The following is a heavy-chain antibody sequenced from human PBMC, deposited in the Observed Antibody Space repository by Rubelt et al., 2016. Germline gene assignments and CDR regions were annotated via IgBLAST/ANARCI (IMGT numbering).Heavy chain of an antibody. D-gene: IGHD6-13*01. Sequence: QVQLQESGPGLVKPSETLSLTCTVSSGSVSSGVYYWSWIRQPPGKGLEWIGEINHSGSTNSNPALRIRVTSSVAPSKNQFSLKLSSVTAADTAVYYCAGGPSQLVAFDIWGQGTMVTVSS. CDR2: INHSGST. V-gene: IGHV4-61*08. CDR1: SGSVSSGVYY. J-gene: IGHJ3*02. CDR3: AGGPSQLVAFDI.